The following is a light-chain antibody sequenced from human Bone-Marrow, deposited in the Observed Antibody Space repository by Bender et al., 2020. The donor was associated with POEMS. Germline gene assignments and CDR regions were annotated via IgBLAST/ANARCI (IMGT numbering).Light chain of an antibody. CDR3: QAWDSDTGV. J-gene: IGLJ3*02. CDR1: NLANKY. CDR2: QDN. V-gene: IGLV3-1*01. Sequence: YHLTQPLSVSVSPGQTVTITCFGDNLANKYIYWFQQRAGQSPVLVILQDNKRAAGVPERFSGANSGNTASLTIAETRDVDEADYYCQAWDSDTGVFGGGTKLTVL.